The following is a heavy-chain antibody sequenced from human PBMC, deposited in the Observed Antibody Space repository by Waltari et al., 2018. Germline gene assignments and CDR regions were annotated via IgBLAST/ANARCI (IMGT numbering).Heavy chain of an antibody. CDR1: DFTFSSYA. J-gene: IGHJ6*02. V-gene: IGHV3-30*09. CDR3: ARDYCDRTNCHGMDV. D-gene: IGHD3-22*01. Sequence: QVQLVESGGGVVQPGRSLRPSCAASDFTFSSYAMHWVRQAPGKGLEWVAVISYNERNIYYVDSVKGRFAISRDNSKKMLYLQMNSLRAEDTAVYYCARDYCDRTNCHGMDVWGQGTTVTVSS. CDR2: ISYNERNI.